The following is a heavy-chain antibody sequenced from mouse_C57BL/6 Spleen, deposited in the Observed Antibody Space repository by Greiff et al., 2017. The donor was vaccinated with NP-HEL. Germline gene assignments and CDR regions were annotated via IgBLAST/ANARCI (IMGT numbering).Heavy chain of an antibody. Sequence: EVKLMESGGGLVKPGGSLKLSCAASGFTFSDYGMHWVRQAPEKGLEWVAYISSGSSTIYYADTVKGRFSISRDNAKNTLFLQMTSLRSEDTAMYYCARGTGTFAYWGQGTLVTVSA. J-gene: IGHJ3*01. D-gene: IGHD4-1*01. CDR1: GFTFSDYG. CDR3: ARGTGTFAY. CDR2: ISSGSSTI. V-gene: IGHV5-17*01.